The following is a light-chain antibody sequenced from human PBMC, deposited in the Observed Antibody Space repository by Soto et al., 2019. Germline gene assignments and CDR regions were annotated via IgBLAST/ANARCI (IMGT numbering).Light chain of an antibody. CDR1: QSVSRNF. V-gene: IGKV3D-20*02. J-gene: IGKJ5*01. Sequence: EIVLAQSPGTLSLSPGERATLSCRASQSVSRNFLAWYQQKPGQAPRLLIYDASSRATGVPARFSGSGSGTDFSLTISSLDPEDVAVYYCQQRSQWPPMTFSQGTRLEIK. CDR2: DAS. CDR3: QQRSQWPPMT.